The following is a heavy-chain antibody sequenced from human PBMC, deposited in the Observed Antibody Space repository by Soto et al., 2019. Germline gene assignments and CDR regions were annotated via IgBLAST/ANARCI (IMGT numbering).Heavy chain of an antibody. CDR1: GGSFSGYY. D-gene: IGHD6-6*01. CDR2: INHSGST. J-gene: IGHJ4*02. V-gene: IGHV4-34*01. CDR3: ARGRPYSSSRLFDY. Sequence: SETLSLTCAVYGGSFSGYYWSWIRQPPGKGLEWIGEINHSGSTNYNPSLKSRVTISVDTSKNQFSLKLSSVTAADTAVYYCARGRPYSSSRLFDYWGQGTLVTVSS.